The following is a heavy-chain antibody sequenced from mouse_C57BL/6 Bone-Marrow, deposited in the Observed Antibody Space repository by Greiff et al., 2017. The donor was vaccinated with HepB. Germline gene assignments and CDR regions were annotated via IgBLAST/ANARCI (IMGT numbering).Heavy chain of an antibody. CDR1: GYTFTSYW. V-gene: IGHV1-59*01. J-gene: IGHJ2*01. D-gene: IGHD1-1*01. Sequence: QVQLQQPGAELVRPGTSVKVSCKASGYTFTSYWMHWVKQRPGQGLEWIGVIDPSDSYTNYNQKFKGKATLTVDTSSSTAYMQLSSLTSEDSAVYYCARSHYYGSDYWGQGTTLTVSS. CDR2: IDPSDSYT. CDR3: ARSHYYGSDY.